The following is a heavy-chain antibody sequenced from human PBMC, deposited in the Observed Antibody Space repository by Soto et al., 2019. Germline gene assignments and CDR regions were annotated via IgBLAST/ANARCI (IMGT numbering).Heavy chain of an antibody. CDR3: AKDWYEDY. V-gene: IGHV3-23*01. Sequence: GGSLRLSCAVSGFTFTTYAMTLVRQAPGKGLEWVSAINSAGTTYYADSVKGRFTISRDNAKNTLYLQMNGLRAEDTAVYYCAKDWYEDYWGQGTLVTVSS. CDR1: GFTFTTYA. J-gene: IGHJ4*02. D-gene: IGHD6-13*01. CDR2: INSAGTT.